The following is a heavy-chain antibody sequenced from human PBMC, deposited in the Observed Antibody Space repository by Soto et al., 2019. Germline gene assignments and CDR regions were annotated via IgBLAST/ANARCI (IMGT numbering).Heavy chain of an antibody. J-gene: IGHJ5*02. Sequence: GGSLRLSCAASGFTFSDYYMSWIRQAPGKGLEWVSYISSSGSTIYYADSVKGRFTISRDNAKNSLYLQMNSLRAEDTAVYYCARDLPALYYDILTGYYNRWFDPWGQGTLVTVSS. CDR3: ARDLPALYYDILTGYYNRWFDP. CDR1: GFTFSDYY. D-gene: IGHD3-9*01. CDR2: ISSSGSTI. V-gene: IGHV3-11*01.